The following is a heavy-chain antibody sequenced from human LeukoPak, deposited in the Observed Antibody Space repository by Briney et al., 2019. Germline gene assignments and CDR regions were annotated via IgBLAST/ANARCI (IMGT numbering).Heavy chain of an antibody. Sequence: GGSLRLSCAASGFTFSRFAMCWVRQAPGKGLEWVSAISGGADATYYADSVRGRFSVSRDNSKNTLDLQMDSLRAEDTAVYYCARDARTVGITMIVVGFDYWGQGTLVTVSS. D-gene: IGHD3-22*01. CDR3: ARDARTVGITMIVVGFDY. J-gene: IGHJ4*02. CDR2: ISGGADAT. V-gene: IGHV3-23*01. CDR1: GFTFSRFA.